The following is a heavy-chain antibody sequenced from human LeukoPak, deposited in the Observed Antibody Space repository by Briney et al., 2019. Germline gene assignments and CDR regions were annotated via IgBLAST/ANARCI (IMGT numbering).Heavy chain of an antibody. J-gene: IGHJ6*02. V-gene: IGHV3-7*03. Sequence: GGSLRLSCAASGFTLSNHWMTWVRQVPGRGPEWVANVNRDGSETYYLDSVKGRFTISKDNAKNSLYLQMNSLRAEDTALYHCARNNGMDVWGQGTTVIVPS. CDR1: GFTLSNHW. CDR2: VNRDGSET. CDR3: ARNNGMDV.